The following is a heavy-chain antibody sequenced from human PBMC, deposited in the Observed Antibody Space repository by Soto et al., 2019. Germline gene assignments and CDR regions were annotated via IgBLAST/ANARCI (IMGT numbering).Heavy chain of an antibody. D-gene: IGHD3-3*01. Sequence: SETLSLTCSVSGDSISSGGHYWSWIRQPPGKGLEWIGYIYHSGSTYYNPSPKSRVTISVDTSKNQFSLKLSSVTAADTAVYYCARASITIFGVVIPSRIWGHGTTVTVSS. V-gene: IGHV4-31*03. CDR2: IYHSGST. CDR3: ARASITIFGVVIPSRI. CDR1: GDSISSGGHY. J-gene: IGHJ6*02.